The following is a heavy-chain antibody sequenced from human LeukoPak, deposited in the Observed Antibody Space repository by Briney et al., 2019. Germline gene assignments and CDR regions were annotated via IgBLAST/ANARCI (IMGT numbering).Heavy chain of an antibody. V-gene: IGHV3-23*01. CDR3: AKDRGGDYVGGYFDY. D-gene: IGHD4-17*01. J-gene: IGHJ4*02. CDR1: GFPFSNHA. CDR2: MIGSGSST. Sequence: QSGGSLRLSCAASGFPFSNHAMSWVRQAPGKGLEWVSAMIGSGSSTYYADSVKGRFTISRDNSKNTLYLQMNSLRAEDTAVYYCAKDRGGDYVGGYFDYWGQGTLVTVSS.